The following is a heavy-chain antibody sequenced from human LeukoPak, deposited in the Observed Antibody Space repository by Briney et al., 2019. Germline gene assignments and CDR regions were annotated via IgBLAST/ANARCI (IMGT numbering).Heavy chain of an antibody. Sequence: AASVKVSCKASGGTFSSYAISWVRQAPGQGLEWMGGIIPIFGTANYAQKFQGRVTITTDESTSTAYMELSSLRSGDTAVYYCARVTGKSSSSGGGYFDYWGQGTLVTVSS. CDR3: ARVTGKSSSSGGGYFDY. J-gene: IGHJ4*02. V-gene: IGHV1-69*05. CDR2: IIPIFGTA. CDR1: GGTFSSYA. D-gene: IGHD6-6*01.